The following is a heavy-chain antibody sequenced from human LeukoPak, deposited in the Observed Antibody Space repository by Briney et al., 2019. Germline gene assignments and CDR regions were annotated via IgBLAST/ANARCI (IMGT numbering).Heavy chain of an antibody. Sequence: GGSLRLSCAASGFTFSGYVMTWVRQAPGKGLECVSSITFSSNHIYYADSVKGRFTISRDNTKDSLYLQMNSLRAEDTAIYYCARGPQFSGPGWFDPWGQGTLVTVSS. D-gene: IGHD3-10*01. CDR3: ARGPQFSGPGWFDP. J-gene: IGHJ5*02. CDR1: GFTFSGYV. CDR2: ITFSSNHI. V-gene: IGHV3-21*01.